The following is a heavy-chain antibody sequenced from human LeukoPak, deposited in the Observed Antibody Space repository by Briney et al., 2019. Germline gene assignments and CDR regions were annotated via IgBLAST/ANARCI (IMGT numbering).Heavy chain of an antibody. Sequence: ASVKVSCKASGYTFTSYYMHWVRQAPAQGLEWMAIINPSGGSTSYAQTFQGRVTMTRDTSTSTVYIELSSLRSEDTAVYYCARGVVVAATPHAFDIWGQGTMVTVSS. CDR2: INPSGGST. V-gene: IGHV1-46*01. CDR1: GYTFTSYY. J-gene: IGHJ3*02. D-gene: IGHD2-15*01. CDR3: ARGVVVAATPHAFDI.